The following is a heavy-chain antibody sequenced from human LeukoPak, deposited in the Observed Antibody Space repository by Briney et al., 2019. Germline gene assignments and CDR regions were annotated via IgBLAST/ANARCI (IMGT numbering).Heavy chain of an antibody. J-gene: IGHJ4*02. CDR3: VSQYFGGNPGLHL. CDR2: LYYSGTT. CDR1: GGSVSSGSYY. Sequence: SETLSLTCTVSGGSVSSGSYYWSWIRQPPGKGLEWIGYLYYSGTTNYNPSLKSRVTISVDTSKNQFSLNLTSVTAADTAVYYFVSQYFGGNPGLHLWGQGTLVTVSS. V-gene: IGHV4-61*01. D-gene: IGHD4-23*01.